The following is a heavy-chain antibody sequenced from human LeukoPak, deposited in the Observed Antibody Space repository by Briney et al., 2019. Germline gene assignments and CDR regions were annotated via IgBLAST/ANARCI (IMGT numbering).Heavy chain of an antibody. Sequence: GGSLRLSCAASGFTFSSYAMHWVRQAPGKGLEWVAVISYDGSNKYYADSVKGRFTISRDNSKNTLYVQMNSLRAEGTGLYYCARPYSSGWYGDFDYWGQGTLVTVSS. V-gene: IGHV3-30-3*01. CDR2: ISYDGSNK. CDR1: GFTFSSYA. D-gene: IGHD6-19*01. CDR3: ARPYSSGWYGDFDY. J-gene: IGHJ4*02.